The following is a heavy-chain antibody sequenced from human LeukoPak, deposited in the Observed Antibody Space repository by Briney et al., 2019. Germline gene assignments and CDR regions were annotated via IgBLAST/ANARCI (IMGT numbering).Heavy chain of an antibody. CDR1: GFTFTSYG. CDR2: IRFDESDK. Sequence: GGSLRLSCAASGFTFTSYGMHWVRQAPGKGLEWVAHIRFDESDKYYADSVRGRFTISRDNSKSTLSLQMNSLRAEDTAIYYCATYRQVLLPFESWGQGTLVTVSS. J-gene: IGHJ4*02. CDR3: ATYRQVLLPFES. V-gene: IGHV3-30*02. D-gene: IGHD2-8*02.